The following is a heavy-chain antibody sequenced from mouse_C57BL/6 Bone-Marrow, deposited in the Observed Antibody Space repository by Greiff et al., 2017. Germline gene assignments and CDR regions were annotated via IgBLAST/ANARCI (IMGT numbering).Heavy chain of an antibody. CDR2: IYPGGGYT. Sequence: VQLQQSGAELVRPGTSVKMSCKASGYTFTNYWIGWAKQRPGHGLEWIGDIYPGGGYTNYNEKFKGKATLTADKSSSTAYMQFSSLTSEDSAIYYCARGYYGCSYGVYWYFDVGGTGTTVTVSS. CDR1: GYTFTNYW. J-gene: IGHJ1*03. V-gene: IGHV1-63*01. D-gene: IGHD1-1*01. CDR3: ARGYYGCSYGVYWYFDV.